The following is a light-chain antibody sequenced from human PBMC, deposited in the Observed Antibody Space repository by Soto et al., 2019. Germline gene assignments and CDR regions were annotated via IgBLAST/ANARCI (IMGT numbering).Light chain of an antibody. J-gene: IGLJ2*01. CDR3: SSWDDSLNVVV. Sequence: QSVLTQPASVSGSPGQSITISCIGTSSDVGSYNLVSWYQQHPGKAPKVLIYEVSERPSGVSNRFSGSKSGNTASLTISGLQAEDEADYYCSSWDDSLNVVVFGGGTKLTVL. V-gene: IGLV2-23*02. CDR1: SSDVGSYNL. CDR2: EVS.